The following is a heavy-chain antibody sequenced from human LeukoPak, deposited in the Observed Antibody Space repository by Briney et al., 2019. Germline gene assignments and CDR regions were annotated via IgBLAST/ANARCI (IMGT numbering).Heavy chain of an antibody. CDR1: GFTFSSYA. CDR2: ISYDGSNK. J-gene: IGHJ4*02. CDR3: EGVRGVRGFYFDY. D-gene: IGHD3-10*01. V-gene: IGHV3-30*04. Sequence: SGRSLRLSYAASGFTFSSYAMHWVRQAPGKGLEWVAVISYDGSNKYYADSVKGRFTISRDNSKNTLYLQMNSLRAEDTAVYYCEGVRGVRGFYFDYWGQGTLVTVSS.